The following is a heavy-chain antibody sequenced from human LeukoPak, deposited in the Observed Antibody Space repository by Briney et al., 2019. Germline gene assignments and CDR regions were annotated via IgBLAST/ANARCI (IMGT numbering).Heavy chain of an antibody. Sequence: GGSLRLSCEASGFTVSSTHMVWVRQAPGKGLEWVSVTYTGGNSYYAGSVQGRFIISRDISKNTLYLQMNNLRAEDSALYYCARGGRGSAAVVAPRSFDIWGQGTMVTVSS. CDR2: TYTGGNS. J-gene: IGHJ3*02. V-gene: IGHV3-53*01. D-gene: IGHD3-22*01. CDR3: ARGGRGSAAVVAPRSFDI. CDR1: GFTVSSTH.